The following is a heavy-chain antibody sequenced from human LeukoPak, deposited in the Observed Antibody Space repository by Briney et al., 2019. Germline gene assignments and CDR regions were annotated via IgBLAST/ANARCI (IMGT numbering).Heavy chain of an antibody. D-gene: IGHD4-23*01. CDR2: IYSGGST. CDR1: GFTVSTNY. Sequence: GGSLRLSCAASGFTVSTNYMSWVRQAPGKGLEWVSIIYSGGSTYYADSVKSRFTISRDNSKNTLYLQVNSLRAEDTALYYCARRGDGGRSFDYWGQGTLVTVSS. J-gene: IGHJ4*02. CDR3: ARRGDGGRSFDY. V-gene: IGHV3-53*01.